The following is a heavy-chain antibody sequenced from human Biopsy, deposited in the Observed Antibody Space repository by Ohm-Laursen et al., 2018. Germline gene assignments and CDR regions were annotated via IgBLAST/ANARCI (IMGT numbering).Heavy chain of an antibody. CDR3: ARMFARPDPCSGGTCCPGDDY. V-gene: IGHV3-72*01. CDR1: GFTFSDHY. Sequence: GSLRLSCSASGFTFSDHYMEWVRQAPGKGLEWVGRSRNKANSYTTEYAASVKGRFTISRDESETSMYLQMSGLKTEDTAVYYCARMFARPDPCSGGTCCPGDDYWGQGTLVTVSS. CDR2: SRNKANSYTT. D-gene: IGHD2-15*01. J-gene: IGHJ4*02.